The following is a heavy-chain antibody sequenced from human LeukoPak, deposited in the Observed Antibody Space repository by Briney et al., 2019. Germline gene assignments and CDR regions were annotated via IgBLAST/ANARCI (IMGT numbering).Heavy chain of an antibody. CDR1: GGTFSSYA. J-gene: IGHJ5*02. CDR2: IIPILGIA. V-gene: IGHV1-69*04. D-gene: IGHD6-13*01. Sequence: ASVKVSCKAAGGTFSSYAISWVRQAPGQGLEWMGRIIPILGIANYAQKFQGRVTITADKSTSTAYMELSSLRSEDTAVYYCASIPSSSSWYHTWFDPWGQGTLVTVSS. CDR3: ASIPSSSSWYHTWFDP.